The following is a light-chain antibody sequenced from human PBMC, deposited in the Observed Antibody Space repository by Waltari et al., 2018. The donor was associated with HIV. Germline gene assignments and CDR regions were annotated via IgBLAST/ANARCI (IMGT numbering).Light chain of an antibody. CDR2: EVK. V-gene: IGLV2-14*01. J-gene: IGLJ2*01. Sequence: QSALTQPASVSGSPGQSISISCSRTCSDVASSDYVSCYHQHPGEAPTLILYEVKKRPSGISNRFSGYKSGNTASLTISGLQVEDEAHYYCSSYSASGTLVLFGGGTRLTVL. CDR3: SSYSASGTLVL. CDR1: CSDVASSDY.